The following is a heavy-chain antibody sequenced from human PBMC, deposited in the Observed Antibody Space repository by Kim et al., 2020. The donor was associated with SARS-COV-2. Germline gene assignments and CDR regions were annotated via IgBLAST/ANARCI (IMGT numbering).Heavy chain of an antibody. CDR2: GSP. Sequence: GSPSHAQEFQRRVTMNRDTSTSTVYVELRSLRSEDTAVYYCARVPSGSPEYWGQGTLVTVSS. CDR3: ARVPSGSPEY. V-gene: IGHV1-46*03. D-gene: IGHD1-26*01. J-gene: IGHJ4*02.